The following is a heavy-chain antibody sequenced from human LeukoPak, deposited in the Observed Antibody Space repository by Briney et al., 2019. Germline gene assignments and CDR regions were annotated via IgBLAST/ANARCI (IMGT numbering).Heavy chain of an antibody. Sequence: SGTLSLTCTVSGASFTSNYWSWIRQPPGKGLEWFGYIYYSGTTTYNPSLERRVTMSVDMSKTQFSLRLNSVTATDTAVYYCARLDCGGDCYVDYWGQGTLVTVSS. CDR3: ARLDCGGDCYVDY. J-gene: IGHJ4*02. CDR2: IYYSGTT. CDR1: GASFTSNY. D-gene: IGHD2-21*02. V-gene: IGHV4-59*08.